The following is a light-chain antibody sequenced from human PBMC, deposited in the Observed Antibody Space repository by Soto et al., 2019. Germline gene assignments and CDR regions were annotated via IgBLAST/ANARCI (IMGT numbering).Light chain of an antibody. CDR2: DVG. CDR3: SSYTGSSPRHVL. CDR1: SSDVGAYNF. Sequence: QSALTQPASVSGSPGQSITISCTGTSSDVGAYNFVSWYQQHPGKAPKVMIYDVGKRPSGVSNRFSGSKSGNTASLTISGLQAEDEADYYCSSYTGSSPRHVLFGGGTKLTVL. V-gene: IGLV2-14*01. J-gene: IGLJ2*01.